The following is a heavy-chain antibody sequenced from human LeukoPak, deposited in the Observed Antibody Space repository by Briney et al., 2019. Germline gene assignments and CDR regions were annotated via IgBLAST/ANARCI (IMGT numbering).Heavy chain of an antibody. D-gene: IGHD1-26*01. CDR1: GGSISSSSYY. J-gene: IGHJ4*02. CDR3: ARGKSRGSHIDY. Sequence: SETLSLTCTVSGGSISSSSYYWGWIRQPPGKGLEWIGSIYYSGSTYYNPSLKSRVTISVDTSKNQFSLKLSSVTAADTAVYCARGKSRGSHIDYWGQGTLVTVSS. V-gene: IGHV4-39*01. CDR2: IYYSGST.